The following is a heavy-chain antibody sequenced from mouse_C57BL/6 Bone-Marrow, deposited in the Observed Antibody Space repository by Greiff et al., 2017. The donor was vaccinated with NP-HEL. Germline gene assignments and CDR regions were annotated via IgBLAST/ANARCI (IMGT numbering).Heavy chain of an antibody. Sequence: QVQLQQPGAELVRPGTSVKLSCKASGYTFTSYWMHWVKQRPGQGLEWIGVIDPSDSYTNYNQKFKGKATLTVDTSSSTAHMQLSSLTSEDSAVYNCARVSTMVKWFAYWGQGTLVTVSA. CDR2: IDPSDSYT. J-gene: IGHJ3*01. D-gene: IGHD2-2*01. CDR1: GYTFTSYW. CDR3: ARVSTMVKWFAY. V-gene: IGHV1-59*01.